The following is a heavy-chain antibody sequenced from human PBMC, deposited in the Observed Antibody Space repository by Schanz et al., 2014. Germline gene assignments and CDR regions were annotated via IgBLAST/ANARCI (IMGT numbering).Heavy chain of an antibody. CDR1: GGTFVTFF. CDR2: ISPLLGVA. CDR3: ATCSGGTCHAKPVLDN. V-gene: IGHV1-69*04. J-gene: IGHJ4*02. D-gene: IGHD2-15*01. Sequence: QVHLVQSGAEVKEPGSSVQVSCKPSGGTFVTFFFTWVRQAPGQGPQWMGRISPLLGVANYAQEFQGRLTSTADAAASTAYMELSRLRSEDTAVYYCATCSGGTCHAKPVLDNWGQGTLVTVSS.